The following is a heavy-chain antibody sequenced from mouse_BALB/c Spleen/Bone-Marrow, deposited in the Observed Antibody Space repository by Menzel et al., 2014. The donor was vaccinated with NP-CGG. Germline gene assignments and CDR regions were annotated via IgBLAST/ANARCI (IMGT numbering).Heavy chain of an antibody. CDR2: INPSTGYA. CDR3: ARDY. Sequence: QVQLQQSGPELAKPGASVKMSCKASGYTFTDTWIHWIKQRPGQGPEWIGYINPSTGYAEYNQNFKDKATLTVDKSPSTAYMQLSSLTSEDSAVYYCARDYWGQGTTLTVSS. CDR1: GYTFTDTW. J-gene: IGHJ2*01. V-gene: IGHV1-7*01.